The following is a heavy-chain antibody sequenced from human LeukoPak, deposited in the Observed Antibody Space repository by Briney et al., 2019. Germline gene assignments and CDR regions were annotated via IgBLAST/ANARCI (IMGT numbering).Heavy chain of an antibody. Sequence: SETLSLTCTVSGGSISSYYWSWIRQPPGKGLEWIGYIYYSGSTYYNPSLKSRVTISVDTSKNQFSLKLSSVTAADTAVYYCARRRGHNFDYWGQGTLVTVSS. CDR3: ARRRGHNFDY. D-gene: IGHD5-18*01. CDR2: IYYSGST. V-gene: IGHV4-59*08. CDR1: GGSISSYY. J-gene: IGHJ4*02.